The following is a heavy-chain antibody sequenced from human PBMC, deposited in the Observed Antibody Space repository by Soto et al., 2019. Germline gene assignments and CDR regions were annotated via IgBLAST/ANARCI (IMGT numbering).Heavy chain of an antibody. CDR3: ARANTLLRGYSGYNPDYGMDV. Sequence: SETLSLTCTVSGGSISSGGYYWIWIRHHPGKGLEWIGYIYYSGSTYYNPSLKSRVTISVDTSKNQFSLKLSSVTAADTAVYYCARANTLLRGYSGYNPDYGMDVWGQGTTVTVSS. D-gene: IGHD5-12*01. CDR1: GGSISSGGYY. J-gene: IGHJ6*02. CDR2: IYYSGST. V-gene: IGHV4-31*03.